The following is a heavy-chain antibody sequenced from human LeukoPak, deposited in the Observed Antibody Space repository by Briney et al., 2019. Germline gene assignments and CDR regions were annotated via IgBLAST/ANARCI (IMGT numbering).Heavy chain of an antibody. CDR1: GSSASNYY. CDR3: ARRVLMSSAGVPDTWLDP. CDR2: ISYSGST. V-gene: IGHV4-59*08. J-gene: IGHJ5*02. Sequence: SETLSLTCTVSGSSASNYYWNWIRQPPGKGLEWLGHISYSGSTIYNPSLNSRVTISLDTSKNQFSLNLNSVTAADTAVYYCARRVLMSSAGVPDTWLDPWGQGTLVTVSS. D-gene: IGHD6-19*01.